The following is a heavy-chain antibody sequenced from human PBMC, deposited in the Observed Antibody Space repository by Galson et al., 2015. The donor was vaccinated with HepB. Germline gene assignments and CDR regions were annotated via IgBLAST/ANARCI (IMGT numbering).Heavy chain of an antibody. D-gene: IGHD3-22*01. CDR2: ISGYNGNT. Sequence: SVKVSCKASAYTFTSYGISWVRQAPGQGLEWMGWISGYNGNTNYAQKFQGRVTMTTDTSTSTAYMELRSLRSDDTAVYYCARDEYYDSSGFLRLEYWGQGTLVTVSS. J-gene: IGHJ4*02. CDR1: AYTFTSYG. CDR3: ARDEYYDSSGFLRLEY. V-gene: IGHV1-18*01.